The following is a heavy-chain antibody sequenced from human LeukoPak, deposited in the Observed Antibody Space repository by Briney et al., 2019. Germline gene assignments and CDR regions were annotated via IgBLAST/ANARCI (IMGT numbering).Heavy chain of an antibody. Sequence: GGSLRLSCAASGFTFSNAWMSWVRQAPGKGLEWVGRIKSKTDGGTTDYAAPVKGRFTISRDDSKNTLYLQMNSLKTEDTAVYYCTTVAVAGRWFYYYYMDVWGKGTTVTISS. CDR3: TTVAVAGRWFYYYYMDV. D-gene: IGHD6-19*01. J-gene: IGHJ6*03. CDR1: GFTFSNAW. CDR2: IKSKTDGGTT. V-gene: IGHV3-15*01.